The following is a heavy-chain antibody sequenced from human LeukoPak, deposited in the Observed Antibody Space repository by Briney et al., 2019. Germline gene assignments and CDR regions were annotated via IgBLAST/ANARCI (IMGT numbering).Heavy chain of an antibody. J-gene: IGHJ5*02. V-gene: IGHV1-8*01. CDR2: MNPNSGAT. D-gene: IGHD3-22*01. Sequence: PRASVKVSCKASGYTFTSYDFNWLRQATGQGPEWMGWMNPNSGATGYAQKFQGRVTMTRSASINTAYMELSSLTSEDTAVYYCARDLRNYDSSGEFDPWGQGTLVTVSS. CDR3: ARDLRNYDSSGEFDP. CDR1: GYTFTSYD.